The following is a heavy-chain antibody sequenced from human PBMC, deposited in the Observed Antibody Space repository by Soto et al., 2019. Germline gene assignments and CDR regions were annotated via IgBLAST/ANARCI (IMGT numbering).Heavy chain of an antibody. CDR3: ATMAELPGPLTY. CDR2: IYYSGNI. V-gene: IGHV4-28*05. Sequence: QVQLQESGPGLVKPSDTLSLTCAVSGSSVSSWNWWGWIRQPPAKGLEWIGHIYYSGNISHSSSRQGRVTREGTTSKTHSPLSRGSVTAEATAVYYGATMAELPGPLTYWAREPLVTVSS. J-gene: IGHJ4*02. CDR1: GSSVSSWNW. D-gene: IGHD3-16*01.